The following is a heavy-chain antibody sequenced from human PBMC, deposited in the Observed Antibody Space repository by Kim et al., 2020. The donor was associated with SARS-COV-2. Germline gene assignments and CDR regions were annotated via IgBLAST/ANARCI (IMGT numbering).Heavy chain of an antibody. CDR2: T. J-gene: IGHJ4*02. V-gene: IGHV4-59*01. CDR3: ARASYYFDY. Sequence: TNYTPSLKGRVTISADTSKTQFSLKLSSVTAADTAVYYCARASYYFDYWGQGTLVTVSS. D-gene: IGHD3-16*02.